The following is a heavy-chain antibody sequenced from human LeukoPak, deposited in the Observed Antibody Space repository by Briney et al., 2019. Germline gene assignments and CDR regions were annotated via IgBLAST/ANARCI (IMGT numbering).Heavy chain of an antibody. V-gene: IGHV3-7*01. J-gene: IGHJ4*02. CDR3: ARDLAFSRLDY. CDR1: GLTFSSSW. Sequence: GGSLRLSCAVSGLTFSSSWMDWVRQAPGKGLEWVASINPDGIKRYSADSVKGRFTISRDNARDSLYLQMDSLRVEDTAFYYCARDLAFSRLDYWGQGVLVTVSS. CDR2: INPDGIKR. D-gene: IGHD2/OR15-2a*01.